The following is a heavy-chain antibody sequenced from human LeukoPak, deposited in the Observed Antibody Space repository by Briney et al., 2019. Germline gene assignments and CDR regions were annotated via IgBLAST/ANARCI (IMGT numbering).Heavy chain of an antibody. J-gene: IGHJ4*02. CDR1: GFTFSSYS. CDR3: ASVSDSSGYYCDY. CDR2: ISSSSSTI. Sequence: GGSLRLSCAASGFTFSSYSMNWVRQAPGRGLEWVSYISSSSSTIYYADSVKGRFTISRDNAKNSLYLQMNSLRDEDTAVYYCASVSDSSGYYCDYWGQGTLVTVSS. V-gene: IGHV3-48*02. D-gene: IGHD3-22*01.